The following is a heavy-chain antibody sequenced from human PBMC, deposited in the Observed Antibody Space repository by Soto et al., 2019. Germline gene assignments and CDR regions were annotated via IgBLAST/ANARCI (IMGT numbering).Heavy chain of an antibody. D-gene: IGHD6-19*01. Sequence: GGSLRLSCAASGFTFSSYGMHWVRQAPGKGLEWVAVISYDGSNKYYADSVKGRFAISRDNSKNTLYLQMNSLRAEDTAVYYCARDDSQGIAVAGIYYYYGMDVWGQGTTVTVSS. CDR1: GFTFSSYG. CDR3: ARDDSQGIAVAGIYYYYGMDV. J-gene: IGHJ6*02. V-gene: IGHV3-30*03. CDR2: ISYDGSNK.